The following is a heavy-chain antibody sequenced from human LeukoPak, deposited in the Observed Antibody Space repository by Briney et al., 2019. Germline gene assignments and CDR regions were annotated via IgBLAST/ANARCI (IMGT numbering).Heavy chain of an antibody. V-gene: IGHV4-34*01. CDR1: GGSFSGYY. J-gene: IGHJ5*02. Sequence: SETLSLTCAVYGGSFSGYYWSWIRQPPGKGLEWIGEINHSGSTNYNPSLKSRVTISVDTSKNQFSLKLSSVTAADTAVYYCARGEILIAAAGTCWFDPWGQGTLVTVSS. CDR3: ARGEILIAAAGTCWFDP. CDR2: INHSGST. D-gene: IGHD6-13*01.